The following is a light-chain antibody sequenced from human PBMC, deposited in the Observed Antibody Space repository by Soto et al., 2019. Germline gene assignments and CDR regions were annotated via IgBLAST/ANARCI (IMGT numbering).Light chain of an antibody. CDR1: QSVSSN. Sequence: EIVMTQSPATLSVSPGERATLSCRASQSVSSNLAWYQQKPGQAPRLLIYGASTRATGIPARFSGSGSGTEITLTLSSLQSEDFAVYYYQQYNNWPWTFGQGTKVEIK. V-gene: IGKV3-15*01. J-gene: IGKJ1*01. CDR3: QQYNNWPWT. CDR2: GAS.